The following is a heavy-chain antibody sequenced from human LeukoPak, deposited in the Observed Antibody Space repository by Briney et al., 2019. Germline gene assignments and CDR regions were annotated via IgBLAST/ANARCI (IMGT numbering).Heavy chain of an antibody. Sequence: GGSLRLSCEGSGFRFKKAWMSWVRQSPAKGLEWIGRIRREADGGTVEYAAVVKGRFTISRFDSEKTLYLEMNNLKPEDTAVYYCTTSPEGVHPPPYWARGTFVTVSS. CDR3: TTSPEGVHPPPY. CDR2: IRREADGGTV. D-gene: IGHD3-10*01. J-gene: IGHJ4*02. V-gene: IGHV3-15*01. CDR1: GFRFKKAW.